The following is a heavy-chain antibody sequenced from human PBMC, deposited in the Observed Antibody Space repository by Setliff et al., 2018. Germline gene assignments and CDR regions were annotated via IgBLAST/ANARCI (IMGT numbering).Heavy chain of an antibody. J-gene: IGHJ3*02. CDR1: GISISSGHY. CDR3: ASPRRDDLDSPFDAFDI. V-gene: IGHV4-38-2*01. D-gene: IGHD3-3*01. CDR2: IYHKGRT. Sequence: SETLSLTCGVSGISISSGHYWGWIRQPPGKGLEWIATIYHKGRTYYNPPLDSRVTISLDTSKNHFSLRLSSVTAADTAVYYCASPRRDDLDSPFDAFDIWGQGTKVTVS.